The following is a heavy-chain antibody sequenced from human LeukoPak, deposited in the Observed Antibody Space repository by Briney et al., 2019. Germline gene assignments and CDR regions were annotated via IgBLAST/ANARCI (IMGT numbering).Heavy chain of an antibody. V-gene: IGHV4-59*08. CDR1: GGFMSSYY. CDR2: IYDSGST. D-gene: IGHD1-26*01. J-gene: IGHJ3*02. CDR3: ARHGTSGIYRRPFDI. Sequence: NPSETLSLTCTVSGGFMSSYYWSWIRQPPGKGLEWIGYIYDSGSTNYNPSLKSRVTISVDTSNNQFSLKLNSVTAADTAVYYCARHGTSGIYRRPFDIWGQGTMVTVSS.